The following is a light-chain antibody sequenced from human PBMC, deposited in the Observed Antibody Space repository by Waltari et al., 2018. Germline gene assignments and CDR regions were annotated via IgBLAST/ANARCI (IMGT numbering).Light chain of an antibody. CDR2: GNS. V-gene: IGLV1-40*01. Sequence: QSVLTQPPSVSGSPGQRVTISCTGSSSNIGAGHDLHWYHQLPGTAPKLTVYGNSTLPAGVPDRFSGSKSGTSASLAITGLQAEDEADYYCQSYDSSLSGSVFGGGTKLTVL. CDR3: QSYDSSLSGSV. J-gene: IGLJ3*02. CDR1: SSNIGAGHD.